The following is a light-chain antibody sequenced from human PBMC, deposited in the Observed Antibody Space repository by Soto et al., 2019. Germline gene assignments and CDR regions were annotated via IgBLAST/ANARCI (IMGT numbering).Light chain of an antibody. J-gene: IGKJ4*01. CDR3: QQRNSWPLT. CDR1: QSLGSIN. V-gene: IGKV3D-20*02. Sequence: EIVLTQSPATLSLSPGERSTLSCMASQSLGSINLAWFQQKPGQAPRLLIYGTSSRATGIPDRFSGSGSGTDFTLTISSLEPEDFAFYYCQQRNSWPLTFGGGTKVDIK. CDR2: GTS.